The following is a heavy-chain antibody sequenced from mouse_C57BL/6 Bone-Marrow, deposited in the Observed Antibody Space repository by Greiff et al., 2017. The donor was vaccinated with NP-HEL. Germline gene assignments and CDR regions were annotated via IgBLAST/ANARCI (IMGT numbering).Heavy chain of an antibody. D-gene: IGHD1-2*01. V-gene: IGHV5-17*01. CDR1: GFTFSDYG. J-gene: IGHJ4*01. CDR2: ISSGSSTI. Sequence: EVKVEESGGGLVKPGGSLKLSCAASGFTFSDYGMHWVRQAPEKGLEWVAYISSGSSTIYYADTVKGRFTISRDNAKNTLFLQMTSLRSEDTAMYYCARIFSALYAMDYWGQGTSVTVSS. CDR3: ARIFSALYAMDY.